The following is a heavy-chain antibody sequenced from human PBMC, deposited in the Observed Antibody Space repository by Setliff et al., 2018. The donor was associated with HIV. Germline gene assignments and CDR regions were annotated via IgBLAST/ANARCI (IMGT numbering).Heavy chain of an antibody. V-gene: IGHV4-59*12. Sequence: PSETLSLTCTVSGGSINSYYWNWVRQSPGKGLEWIGEIYHSGSTHYNPSLQSRVTISVDKSKSQFSLKLNSVTAADTAVYYCGGNGYYSIDYWGQGTLVTVSS. J-gene: IGHJ4*02. D-gene: IGHD3-22*01. CDR3: GGNGYYSIDY. CDR2: IYHSGST. CDR1: GGSINSYY.